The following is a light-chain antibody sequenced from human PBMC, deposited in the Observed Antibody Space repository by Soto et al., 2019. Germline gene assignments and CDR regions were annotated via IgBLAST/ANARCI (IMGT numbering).Light chain of an antibody. V-gene: IGLV3-25*03. Sequence: SSELTQPPSVSVSPGQTARITCSGDALPKQFAYWYQQKPGQAPVLVIYKDSARPSGIPERFSGSSSGTTVTLTISGVQAEDEADYYCQSADSSGSYVFGTGTKVTVL. CDR3: QSADSSGSYV. CDR1: ALPKQF. CDR2: KDS. J-gene: IGLJ1*01.